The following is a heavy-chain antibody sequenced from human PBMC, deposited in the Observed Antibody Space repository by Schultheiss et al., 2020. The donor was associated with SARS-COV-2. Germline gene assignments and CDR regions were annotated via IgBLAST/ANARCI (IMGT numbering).Heavy chain of an antibody. CDR1: GGSFSGYY. V-gene: IGHV4-34*01. Sequence: SETLSLTCAVYGGSFSGYYWSWIRQPPGKGLEWIGYIYYSGSTNYNPSLKSRVTISVDTSKNQFSLKLSSVTAADTAVYYCASSFDYFDYWGQGTLVTVSS. J-gene: IGHJ4*02. CDR2: IYYSGST. CDR3: ASSFDYFDY.